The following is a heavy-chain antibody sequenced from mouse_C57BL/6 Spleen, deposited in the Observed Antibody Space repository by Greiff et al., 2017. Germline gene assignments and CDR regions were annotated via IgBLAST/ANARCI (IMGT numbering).Heavy chain of an antibody. CDR3: ARSGTTVVATDYFDY. V-gene: IGHV1-72*01. CDR1: GYTFTSYW. J-gene: IGHJ2*01. CDR2: IDPNSGGT. D-gene: IGHD1-1*01. Sequence: VQLQQSGAELVKPGASVKLSCKASGYTFTSYWMHWVKPRPGRGLEWIGRIDPNSGGTKYNEKFKSKATLTVDKPSSTAYMQLSSLTSEDSAVYYCARSGTTVVATDYFDYWGQGTTLTVSS.